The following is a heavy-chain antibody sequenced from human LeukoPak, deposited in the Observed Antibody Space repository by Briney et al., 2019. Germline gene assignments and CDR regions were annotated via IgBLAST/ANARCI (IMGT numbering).Heavy chain of an antibody. Sequence: PSGTLSLTCAVSGGSISSSNWWSWVRQPPGKGLEWIGEIYHSGSTNYNPSLKSRVTISVDKSKNQFSLKLNSVTAADTAVYYCARGGDYIWGTYRPFDYWGQGTLVTVSS. CDR2: IYHSGST. CDR3: ARGGDYIWGTYRPFDY. J-gene: IGHJ4*02. D-gene: IGHD3-16*02. CDR1: GGSISSSNW. V-gene: IGHV4-4*02.